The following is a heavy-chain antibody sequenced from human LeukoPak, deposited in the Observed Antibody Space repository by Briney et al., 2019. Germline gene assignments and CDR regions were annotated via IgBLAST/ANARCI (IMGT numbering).Heavy chain of an antibody. CDR1: GGSFSGYY. Sequence: SETLSLTCAVYGGSFSGYYWSWIRQPPGKGLEWIGYIYYSGSTNYNPSLKSRVTMSVDTSKNQFSLKLTSVTAADTAVYYCARDAYYYGSGSYPFDPWGQGTLVTVSS. CDR2: IYYSGST. V-gene: IGHV4-59*12. CDR3: ARDAYYYGSGSYPFDP. J-gene: IGHJ5*02. D-gene: IGHD3-10*01.